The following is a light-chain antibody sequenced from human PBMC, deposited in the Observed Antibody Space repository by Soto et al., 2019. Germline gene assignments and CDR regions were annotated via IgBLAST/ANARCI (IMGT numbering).Light chain of an antibody. CDR1: TSDVGDYEH. J-gene: IGLJ1*01. V-gene: IGLV2-8*01. CDR3: KSYAGSNTYV. Sequence: QSALTQPPSVSGSPGQSVTISCTIATSDVGDYEHVSWYQLAPGTTPKLLISDVINRPSGVPDRFSGSKSGNTASLTVSGLQAADEADYFCKSYAGSNTYVFGSGTKLTVL. CDR2: DVI.